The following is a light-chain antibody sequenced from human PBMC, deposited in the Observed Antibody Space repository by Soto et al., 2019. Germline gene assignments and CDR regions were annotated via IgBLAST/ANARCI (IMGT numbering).Light chain of an antibody. J-gene: IGKJ2*01. CDR2: DAS. Sequence: EIVLTQSPGTLSLSPGERATLSCRASQSVTSNYLAWYQQKPGQAPRLLICDASSRATGIPDRFSGSGSGTDSTLTIARLEPEDFAVYYGQQYGTSPYSFGQGTKLEIK. V-gene: IGKV3-20*01. CDR1: QSVTSNY. CDR3: QQYGTSPYS.